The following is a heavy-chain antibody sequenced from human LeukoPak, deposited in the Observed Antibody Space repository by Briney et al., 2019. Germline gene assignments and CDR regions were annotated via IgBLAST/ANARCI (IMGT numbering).Heavy chain of an antibody. CDR3: ARDFSSLERQWLPDAFDI. J-gene: IGHJ3*02. D-gene: IGHD6-19*01. V-gene: IGHV3-30-3*01. Sequence: PGRSLRLSCAASGFTFSSYAMHWVRQAPGKGLEWVAVISYDGSNKYYADSVKGRFTISRDNSKNTLYLQMNSLRAEDTAVYYCARDFSSLERQWLPDAFDIWGQGTMVTVSS. CDR1: GFTFSSYA. CDR2: ISYDGSNK.